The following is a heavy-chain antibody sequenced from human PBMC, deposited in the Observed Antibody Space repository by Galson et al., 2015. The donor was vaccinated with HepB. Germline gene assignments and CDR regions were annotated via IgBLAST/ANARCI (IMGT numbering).Heavy chain of an antibody. CDR3: ARLVLGHSYGASKKETYYYYYGMDV. D-gene: IGHD5-18*01. J-gene: IGHJ6*02. V-gene: IGHV6-1*01. CDR1: GDSVSSNSAA. Sequence: CAISGDSVSSNSAAWNWIRQSPSRGLEWLGRTYYRSKWYNDYAVSVKSRITINPDTSKNQFSLQLNSVTPEDTAVYYCARLVLGHSYGASKKETYYYYYGMDVWGQGTTVTVSS. CDR2: TYYRSKWYN.